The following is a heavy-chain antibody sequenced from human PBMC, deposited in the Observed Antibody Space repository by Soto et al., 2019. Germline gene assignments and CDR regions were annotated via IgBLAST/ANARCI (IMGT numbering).Heavy chain of an antibody. CDR1: GGSFSGYY. CDR2: INHSGST. V-gene: IGHV4-34*01. Sequence: QVQLQQWGAGLLKPSETLSLTCAVYGGSFSGYYWSWIRQPPGKGLEWIGEINHSGSTNYNPSLKSRVTISVDTSKNQFSLKLSSVTAADTAVYYCAGGWERWRFYYWGQGSLVTVAS. CDR3: AGGWERWRFYY. J-gene: IGHJ4*02. D-gene: IGHD1-1*01.